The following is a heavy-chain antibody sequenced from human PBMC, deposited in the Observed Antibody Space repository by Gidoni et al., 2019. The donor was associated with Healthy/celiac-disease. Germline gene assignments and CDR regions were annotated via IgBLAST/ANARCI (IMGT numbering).Heavy chain of an antibody. CDR3: AKPYSSSWYGYFDY. V-gene: IGHV3-23*01. CDR2: ISGSGGST. J-gene: IGHJ4*02. D-gene: IGHD6-13*01. CDR1: GLPSSSYA. Sequence: EVQLLESGGGLVKPGGSLRLSCAASGLPSSSYAMSWVRQAPGKGLECVSAISGSGGSTYYADSVKGRFTISRDNSKNTLYLQMNSLRAEDTAVYYCAKPYSSSWYGYFDYWGQGTLVTVSS.